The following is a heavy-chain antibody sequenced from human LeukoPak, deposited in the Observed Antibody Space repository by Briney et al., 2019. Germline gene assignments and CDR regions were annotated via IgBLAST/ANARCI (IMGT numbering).Heavy chain of an antibody. CDR2: IIPILGIA. CDR1: GGTFSSYA. J-gene: IGHJ4*02. Sequence: SVKVSCKASGGTFSSYAISWVRQDPGQGLEWMGRIIPILGIANYAQKFQGRVTITADKSTSTAYMELSSLRSEDTAVYYCAREMATTIASDYWGQGTLVTVSS. D-gene: IGHD5-12*01. V-gene: IGHV1-69*04. CDR3: AREMATTIASDY.